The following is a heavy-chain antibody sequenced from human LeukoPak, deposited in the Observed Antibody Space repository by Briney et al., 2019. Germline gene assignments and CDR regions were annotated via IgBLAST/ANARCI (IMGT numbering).Heavy chain of an antibody. J-gene: IGHJ4*02. CDR3: ARDLYGDYGSL. V-gene: IGHV3-30-3*01. CDR2: ISYDGSNK. CDR1: GFTFSSYA. Sequence: PGGSLRLSCAASGFTFSSYAMHWVRQAPGEGLEWVAVISYDGSNKYYADSVKGRFTISRDNSKNTLYLQMNSLRAEDTAVYYCARDLYGDYGSLWGQGTLVTVSS. D-gene: IGHD4-17*01.